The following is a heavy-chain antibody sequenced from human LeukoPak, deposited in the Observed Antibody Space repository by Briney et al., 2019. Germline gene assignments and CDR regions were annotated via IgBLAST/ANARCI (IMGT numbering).Heavy chain of an antibody. D-gene: IGHD4-17*01. CDR2: IYYSGST. Sequence: LXXXGYIYYSGSTYYNPSLKSRVTISVDTSKNQFSLKLSSVTAADTAMYYCARGFGDYVRYFDFWGQGTLVTVSS. V-gene: IGHV4-59*09. CDR3: ARGFGDYVRYFDF. J-gene: IGHJ4*02.